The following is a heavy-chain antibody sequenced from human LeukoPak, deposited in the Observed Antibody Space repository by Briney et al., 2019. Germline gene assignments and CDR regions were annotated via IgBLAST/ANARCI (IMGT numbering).Heavy chain of an antibody. D-gene: IGHD1-26*01. Sequence: GGSLRLSCAASGFTVSNNYMSWVRQAPGKGLEWVSVIYNGVSTYYADSVKGRFTISRDNSKNTLYLQMNSLRAEDTAVYYCARNKGWELLDAFDIWGQGTMVTVSS. V-gene: IGHV3-53*01. CDR1: GFTVSNNY. CDR2: IYNGVST. J-gene: IGHJ3*02. CDR3: ARNKGWELLDAFDI.